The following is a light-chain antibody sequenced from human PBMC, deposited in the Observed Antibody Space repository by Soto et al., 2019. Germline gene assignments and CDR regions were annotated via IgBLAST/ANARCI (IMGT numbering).Light chain of an antibody. CDR2: LGS. Sequence: DIVMTQSPLSLPVTPGEPASISCTSSQSLLHSNGYKYLDWYLQKPGQSPQLLIYLGSNRASGVPDRFSGSGSGTDFTLKISRVEAEDVGVYYCMQALQTPRTFGQGTKVEI. J-gene: IGKJ1*01. CDR3: MQALQTPRT. V-gene: IGKV2-28*01. CDR1: QSLLHSNGYKY.